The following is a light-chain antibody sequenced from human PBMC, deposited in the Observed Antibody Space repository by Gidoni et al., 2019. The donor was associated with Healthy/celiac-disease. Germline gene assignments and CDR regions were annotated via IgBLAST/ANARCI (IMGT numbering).Light chain of an antibody. V-gene: IGKV3-20*01. CDR2: GAS. CDR3: QQYGSSSYT. Sequence: EIVLTQYPGTLSLSPGDRATLSCRASQSVSSSYLAWYQQKLGQAPRLLIYGASSRATGIPDRFSGSGSGTAFTLSISRLEPEDFAVYYCQQYGSSSYTFGQGTKLEIK. CDR1: QSVSSSY. J-gene: IGKJ2*01.